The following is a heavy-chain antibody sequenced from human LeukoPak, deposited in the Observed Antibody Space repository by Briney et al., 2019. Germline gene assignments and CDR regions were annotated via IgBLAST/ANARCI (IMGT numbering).Heavy chain of an antibody. CDR2: ISSSSSYI. CDR3: ARDRIAVAGTPLY. CDR1: GFTFSSYN. V-gene: IGHV3-21*01. D-gene: IGHD6-19*01. Sequence: PGGSLRLSCAASGFTFSSYNMNWVRQAPGKGLEWVSSISSSSSYIYYADSVKGRFTISRDNAKNSLYLQMNSLRAEDTAVYYCARDRIAVAGTPLYWGQGTLVTVSS. J-gene: IGHJ4*02.